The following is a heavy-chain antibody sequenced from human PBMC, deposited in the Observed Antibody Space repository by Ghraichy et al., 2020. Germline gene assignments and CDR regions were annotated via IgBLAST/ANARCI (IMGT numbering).Heavy chain of an antibody. V-gene: IGHV4-34*01. D-gene: IGHD2-2*01. Sequence: SETLSLTCAVYGGSFSGYFWSWIRQPPGQGLEWIGEINHSGSTNYNPSLKSRVTISVDTSKNQFSLKLGSVTAADTAVYYCARGGYCSRTSCSAQGAAFDIWGQGTMVTVSS. CDR2: INHSGST. J-gene: IGHJ3*02. CDR3: ARGGYCSRTSCSAQGAAFDI. CDR1: GGSFSGYF.